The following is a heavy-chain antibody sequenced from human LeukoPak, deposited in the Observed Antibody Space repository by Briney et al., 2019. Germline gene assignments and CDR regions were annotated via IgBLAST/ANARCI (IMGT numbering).Heavy chain of an antibody. V-gene: IGHV3-23*01. Sequence: GGSLRLSCAASGFTFSSYAMNWVRQAPGKGLEWVSGISNSGGSTYYADSAKGRFTISRDNSKNTLYLQMNSLRAEDTAVYYCAKETSSSFDYWGQGTLVTVSS. D-gene: IGHD6-6*01. CDR1: GFTFSSYA. J-gene: IGHJ4*02. CDR2: ISNSGGST. CDR3: AKETSSSFDY.